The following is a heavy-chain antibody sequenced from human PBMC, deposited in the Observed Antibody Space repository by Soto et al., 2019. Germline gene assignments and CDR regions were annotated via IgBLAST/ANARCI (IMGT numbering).Heavy chain of an antibody. D-gene: IGHD2-2*01. CDR2: IKQDGSEK. CDR1: GFTFSSYW. J-gene: IGHJ4*02. V-gene: IGHV3-7*01. CDR3: ARNPLGYCSSTSCYNGYYFGY. Sequence: GSLRLSCAASGFTFSSYWMSWVRQAPGKGLEWVANIKQDGSEKYYVDSVKGRFTISRDNAKNSLYLQMNSLRAEDTAVYYCARNPLGYCSSTSCYNGYYFGYWGQGTLVTVSS.